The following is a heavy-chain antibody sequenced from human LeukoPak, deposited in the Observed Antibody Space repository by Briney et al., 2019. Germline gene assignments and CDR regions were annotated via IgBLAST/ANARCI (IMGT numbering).Heavy chain of an antibody. CDR2: IYPGDSDT. J-gene: IGHJ3*02. D-gene: IGHD2-2*01. CDR3: AWGYDSAYDAFDI. CDR1: GYSFTSYW. V-gene: IGHV5-51*01. Sequence: GESLKISCKGSGYSFTSYWIGWVRQMPGKGLEWMGIIYPGDSDTRYSPSFQGQVTISANKSISTAYLQWSSLKASDTAMYYCAWGYDSAYDAFDIWGQGTMVTVSS.